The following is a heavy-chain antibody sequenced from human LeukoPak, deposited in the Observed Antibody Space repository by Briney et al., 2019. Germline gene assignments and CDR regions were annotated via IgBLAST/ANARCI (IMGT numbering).Heavy chain of an antibody. Sequence: SETLSLTCTVSGGSINSYYWGWIRQPAGKGLEWISRIYTSGSTNYNPSLKSRVTMSVDTSKNQFSLNLTSVTAADTAVYYCVRDQGFLAYWGQGTLVTASS. V-gene: IGHV4-4*07. CDR2: IYTSGST. CDR1: GGSINSYY. J-gene: IGHJ4*02. D-gene: IGHD3-3*01. CDR3: VRDQGFLAY.